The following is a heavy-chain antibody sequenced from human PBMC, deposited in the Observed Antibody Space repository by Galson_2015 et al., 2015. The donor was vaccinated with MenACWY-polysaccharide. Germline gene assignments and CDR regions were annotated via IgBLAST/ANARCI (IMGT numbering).Heavy chain of an antibody. CDR3: ARDLRGSSLVGGH. Sequence: SLRLSCAASGFTFSSYSMNWVRQAPGKGLEWVSSISSTSSYIYYADSVKGRFTISRDNAKNSVYLQMNSLRAEDTAVYYCARDLRGSSLVGGHWGQGTLVTVSS. CDR1: GFTFSSYS. CDR2: ISSTSSYI. J-gene: IGHJ4*02. D-gene: IGHD6-13*01. V-gene: IGHV3-21*01.